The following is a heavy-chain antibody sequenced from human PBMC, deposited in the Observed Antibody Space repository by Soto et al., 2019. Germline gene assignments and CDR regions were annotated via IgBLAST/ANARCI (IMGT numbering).Heavy chain of an antibody. CDR3: VRVSQYQSYAMDV. CDR2: LIPMFGTT. CDR1: GGTFNSYG. J-gene: IGHJ6*02. Sequence: QVQLVQSGAEVKKPGSSVKVSCKASGGTFNSYGVSWVRQAPGQGLEWMGTLIPMFGTTNYAERFQGSVTITADESTGTAYMELSSLRSGDTAVYCCVRVSQYQSYAMDVWGQGTTVTVSS. V-gene: IGHV1-69*18.